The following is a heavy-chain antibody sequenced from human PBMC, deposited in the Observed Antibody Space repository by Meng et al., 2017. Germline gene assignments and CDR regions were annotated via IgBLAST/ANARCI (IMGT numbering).Heavy chain of an antibody. J-gene: IGHJ2*01. V-gene: IGHV4-34*02. CDR3: AREIAVAAHYYWYFDL. Sequence: VHLQQWGAGLLKPSETLSLTCAVYGGSVSGYYWSWIRQPPGKGLEWIGEINRSGSTNYNPSLKSRVTISVDTSKNQFSLKLNSVTAADTAVYYCAREIAVAAHYYWYFDLWGRGTLVTVSS. CDR2: INRSGST. CDR1: GGSVSGYY. D-gene: IGHD6-19*01.